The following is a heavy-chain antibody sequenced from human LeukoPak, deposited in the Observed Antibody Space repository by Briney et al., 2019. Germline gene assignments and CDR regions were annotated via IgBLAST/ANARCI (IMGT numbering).Heavy chain of an antibody. CDR1: GGSISTGSDY. CDR3: ARDLRQWLVRSYWYFDL. D-gene: IGHD6-19*01. CDR2: IYTSGST. J-gene: IGHJ2*01. V-gene: IGHV4-61*02. Sequence: PSETLSLTCTVSGGSISTGSDYWSWIRQAAGKGLEWIGRIYTSGSTDYNPSLRSRVTISVDTSKNQFSLRLSSVTAADTAVYYCARDLRQWLVRSYWYFDLWGRGTLVTVSS.